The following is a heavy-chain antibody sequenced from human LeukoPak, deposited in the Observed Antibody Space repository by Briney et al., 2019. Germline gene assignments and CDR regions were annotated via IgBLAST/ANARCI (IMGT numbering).Heavy chain of an antibody. V-gene: IGHV3-9*01. D-gene: IGHD3-9*01. J-gene: IGHJ4*02. CDR1: GFTFDDYA. CDR3: AKDLVLRYFEGSLDY. CDR2: ISWNSGSI. Sequence: GGSLRLSCAASGFTFDDYAMHWVRQAPGKGLEWVSGISWNSGSIGYADSVKGRFTISRDNAKNSLYLQMNSLRAEDTALYYCAKDLVLRYFEGSLDYWGQGALVTVSS.